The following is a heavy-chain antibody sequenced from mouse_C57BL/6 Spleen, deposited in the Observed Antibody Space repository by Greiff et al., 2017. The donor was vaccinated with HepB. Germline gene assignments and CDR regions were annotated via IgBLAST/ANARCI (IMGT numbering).Heavy chain of an antibody. V-gene: IGHV3-6*01. Sequence: EVKLQESGPGLVKPSQSLSLTCSVTGYSITSGYYWNWIRQFPGNKLEWMGYISYDGSNNYNPSLKNRISITRDTSKNQFFLKLNSVTTEDTATYYCARAHPGKLSYYFDYWGQGTTLTVSS. CDR3: ARAHPGKLSYYFDY. CDR1: GYSITSGYY. J-gene: IGHJ2*01. CDR2: ISYDGSN.